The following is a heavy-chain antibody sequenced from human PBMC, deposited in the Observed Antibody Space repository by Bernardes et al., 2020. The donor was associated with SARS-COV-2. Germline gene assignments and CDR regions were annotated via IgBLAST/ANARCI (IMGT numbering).Heavy chain of an antibody. J-gene: IGHJ4*02. D-gene: IGHD6-13*01. CDR1: GGSISSYY. Sequence: ETLSLTCTVSGGSISSYYWSWIRQPAGKGLEWIGRIYTSGSTNYNPSLKSRVTMSVDTSKNQFSLKLSSVTAADTAVYYCARGGQQLAKFWSRQYYFDYWGQGTLVTVSS. V-gene: IGHV4-4*07. CDR2: IYTSGST. CDR3: ARGGQQLAKFWSRQYYFDY.